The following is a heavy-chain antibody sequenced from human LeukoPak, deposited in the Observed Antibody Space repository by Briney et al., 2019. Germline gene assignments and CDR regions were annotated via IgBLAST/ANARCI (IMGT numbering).Heavy chain of an antibody. CDR3: ASQQWFGEFKYYFDY. CDR2: VKQDGRER. J-gene: IGHJ4*02. D-gene: IGHD3-10*01. Sequence: GGSLRLSCRGSGFIYGNYWMTWVRQAPGKGLEWVANVKQDGRERHYVDSVEGRFTISRDNTQNSVYLQMNDVRVEDTAVYYCASQQWFGEFKYYFDYWGQGTLVTVSS. V-gene: IGHV3-7*03. CDR1: GFIYGNYW.